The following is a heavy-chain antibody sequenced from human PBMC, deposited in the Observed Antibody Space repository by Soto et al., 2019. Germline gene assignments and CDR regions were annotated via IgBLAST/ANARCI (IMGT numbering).Heavy chain of an antibody. D-gene: IGHD2-15*01. J-gene: IGHJ5*02. CDR2: IRSKAYGGTT. Sequence: GGSLRLSCTASGFTFGDYAMSWFRQAPGKGLEWVAFIRSKAYGGTTEYAASVKGRFTISRDDSKSIAYLQMNSLKTEDTTVYYCTRGPLGYCSGGSCRRWSDPWGQGTLVTVSS. V-gene: IGHV3-49*03. CDR3: TRGPLGYCSGGSCRRWSDP. CDR1: GFTFGDYA.